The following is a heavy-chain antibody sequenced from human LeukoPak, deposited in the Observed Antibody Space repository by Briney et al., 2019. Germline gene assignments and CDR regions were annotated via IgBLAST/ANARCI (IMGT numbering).Heavy chain of an antibody. Sequence: GGSLRVSCAASGFTVSSNYRTWVRQDPGKGLEWVSVTYSGGSTYYADSVKGRFTISRDNSKNTLYLQMNSLRAEGTAVYYCARDFRNTAHDYWGQGTLVTVSS. CDR3: ARDFRNTAHDY. V-gene: IGHV3-53*01. CDR1: GFTVSSNY. D-gene: IGHD5-18*01. CDR2: TYSGGST. J-gene: IGHJ4*02.